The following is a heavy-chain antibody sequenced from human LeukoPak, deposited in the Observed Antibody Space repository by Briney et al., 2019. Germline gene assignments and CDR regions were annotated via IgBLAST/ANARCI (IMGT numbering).Heavy chain of an antibody. CDR3: ATGASKVTTDFANY. V-gene: IGHV5-10-1*01. Sequence: GEFLKIFFDASGFSFTNYCIRWVRQLTAKGLKWIGRIDPSDSYTKYSPSFEGHVTIAVDKSITTAFLQWNSLKASDTAMYFCATGASKVTTDFANYWGQGTQVAVSS. CDR2: IDPSDSYT. J-gene: IGHJ1*01. D-gene: IGHD4-17*01. CDR1: GFSFTNYC.